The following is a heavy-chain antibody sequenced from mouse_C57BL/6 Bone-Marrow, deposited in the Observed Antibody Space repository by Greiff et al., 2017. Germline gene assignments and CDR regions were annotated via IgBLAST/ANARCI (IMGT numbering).Heavy chain of an antibody. CDR1: GYTFTEYT. Sequence: QVQLQQSGAELVKPGASVKLSCKASGYTFTEYTIHWVKQRSGQGLEWIGGFYPGSGSIKYNEKFKGKATLTADKASSTVYMQLSRLTSEDSAVXVFASRAFSTTVVAPWYIDVWGKGTTVTVSS. CDR2: FYPGSGSI. V-gene: IGHV1-62-2*01. D-gene: IGHD1-1*01. J-gene: IGHJ1*03. CDR3: ASRAFSTTVVAPWYIDV.